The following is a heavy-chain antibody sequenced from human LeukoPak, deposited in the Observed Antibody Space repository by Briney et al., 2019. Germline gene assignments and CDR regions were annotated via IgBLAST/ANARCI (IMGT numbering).Heavy chain of an antibody. CDR3: ARVFPPHYDFWSGPENYFDP. J-gene: IGHJ5*02. CDR2: TYYRSKWYN. V-gene: IGHV6-1*01. Sequence: SQTLSLTCAISGDSVSSNSAAWNWIRQSPSRGHEWLGRTYYRSKWYNDYAVSVKSRITINPDTSKNQFSLKLSSVTAADTAVYYCARVFPPHYDFWSGPENYFDPWGQGTLVTVSS. CDR1: GDSVSSNSAA. D-gene: IGHD3-3*01.